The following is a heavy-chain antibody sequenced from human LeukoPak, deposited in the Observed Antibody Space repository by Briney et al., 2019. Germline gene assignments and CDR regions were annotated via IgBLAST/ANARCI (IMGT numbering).Heavy chain of an antibody. CDR3: ARAYGGNVGFDY. CDR1: GFTVISNY. Sequence: GGSLRVSCAASGFTVISNYMSWVRQAQGKGLEWVSVIYSGGSTYYADSVKGRFTISRHNSKNTLYLQMNSLRAEDTAVYYCARAYGGNVGFDYWGQGTLVTVSS. J-gene: IGHJ4*02. D-gene: IGHD4-23*01. V-gene: IGHV3-53*04. CDR2: IYSGGST.